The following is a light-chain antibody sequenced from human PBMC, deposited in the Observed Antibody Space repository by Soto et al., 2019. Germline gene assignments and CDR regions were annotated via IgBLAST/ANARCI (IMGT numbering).Light chain of an antibody. J-gene: IGKJ5*01. V-gene: IGKV3-11*01. CDR3: QQRSNWPPNT. CDR2: DAS. Sequence: EIVMTQSPATLSVSPGEIATLYCSASQSVSSNLAWYQQKPGQAPRLLIYDASNRATGIPARFSGSGSGTDFTLTISSLEPEDFAVYYCQQRSNWPPNTFGQGTRLEIK. CDR1: QSVSSN.